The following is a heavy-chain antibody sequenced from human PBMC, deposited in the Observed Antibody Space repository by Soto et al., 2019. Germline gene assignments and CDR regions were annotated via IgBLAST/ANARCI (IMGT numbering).Heavy chain of an antibody. CDR3: ARDPPTGTTLGWADS. J-gene: IGHJ4*02. CDR1: GFSFSSDS. V-gene: IGHV3-21*01. D-gene: IGHD1-7*01. Sequence: EVQLVESGGGLVKPGGSLRLSCAASGFSFSSDSMGWVRQAPGKGLEWVSSISSSGSFKNYADSVKGRFTISRDNAKNSLYLLLSGLKEEDTAVYYCARDPPTGTTLGWADSWGQGTLVTVSS. CDR2: ISSSGSFK.